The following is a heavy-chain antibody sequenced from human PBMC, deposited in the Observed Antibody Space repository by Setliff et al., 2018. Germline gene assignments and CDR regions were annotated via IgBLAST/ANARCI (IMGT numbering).Heavy chain of an antibody. D-gene: IGHD6-19*01. CDR1: GGTFSSYA. J-gene: IGHJ4*02. CDR2: ITPIFGTA. V-gene: IGHV1-69*05. Sequence: GASVKVSCKASGGTFSSYAISWVRQAPGQGLEWMGGITPIFGTANYAQKFQGRVTITTDESTSTAYMELSSLRSEDTAVYYCARGLYSSGYLFDSFDYWGQGTLVTVSS. CDR3: ARGLYSSGYLFDSFDY.